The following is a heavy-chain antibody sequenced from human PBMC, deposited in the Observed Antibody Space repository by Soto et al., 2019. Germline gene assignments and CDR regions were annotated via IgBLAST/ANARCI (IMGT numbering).Heavy chain of an antibody. D-gene: IGHD1-7*01. CDR3: ARDPPTGTTLDWADS. V-gene: IGHV1-2*02. CDR1: GYTFTAFF. J-gene: IGHJ4*02. Sequence: QVQLVQSGAEVKKPGASVKVSCKASGYTFTAFFMHWVRQAPGQGLEWMGWINPNGGGTNYAQKFQGRVTMTRDTSISTAYMELSRLRSDDTAMYYCARDPPTGTTLDWADSWGQGTLVTVSS. CDR2: INPNGGGT.